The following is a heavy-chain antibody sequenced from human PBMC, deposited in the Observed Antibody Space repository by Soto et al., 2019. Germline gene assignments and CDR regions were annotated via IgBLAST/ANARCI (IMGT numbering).Heavy chain of an antibody. CDR1: GFSFSIYA. CDR2: IWSDGSKV. D-gene: IGHD1-20*01. CDR3: ARDGMATALY. Sequence: QVQLVESGGGVVQPGGSLRLSCAASGFSFSIYAMHWVRQAPGKGLEWMSVIWSDGSKVYYADSVEGRFTISRDNSKNTLYLQMNSVGVEDTAVYYCARDGMATALYWGQGTLVTVAS. J-gene: IGHJ4*02. V-gene: IGHV3-33*01.